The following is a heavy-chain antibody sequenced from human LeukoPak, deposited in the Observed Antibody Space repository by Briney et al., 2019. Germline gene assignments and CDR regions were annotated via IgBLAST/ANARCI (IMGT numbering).Heavy chain of an antibody. J-gene: IGHJ4*02. D-gene: IGHD2-21*02. CDR2: ISSNGGST. CDR1: GFTLRNFE. CDR3: ARDLRLKELAYCGGDCLDY. Sequence: LKLTSEATGFTLRNFEMHGVPEAPGKELEYVSAISSNGGSTYYANSVKGRFTISRDNSKNTLYLQMGSLRAEDMAVYYCARDLRLKELAYCGGDCLDYWGQGTLVTVSS. V-gene: IGHV3-64*01.